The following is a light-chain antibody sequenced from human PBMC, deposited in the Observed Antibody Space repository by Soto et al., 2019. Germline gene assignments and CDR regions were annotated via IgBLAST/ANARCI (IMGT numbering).Light chain of an antibody. CDR2: GAS. V-gene: IGKV3-20*01. J-gene: IGKJ1*01. Sequence: EIVLTQSPGTLSLSPGERATLSCRASQSVSSSYLAWYQQKPGQAPRLLIYGASSRATGIPDRFSGSGSGTDFTLIISSLQPEDFATYYCLQHNSYPWTFGQGTKVEIK. CDR1: QSVSSSY. CDR3: LQHNSYPWT.